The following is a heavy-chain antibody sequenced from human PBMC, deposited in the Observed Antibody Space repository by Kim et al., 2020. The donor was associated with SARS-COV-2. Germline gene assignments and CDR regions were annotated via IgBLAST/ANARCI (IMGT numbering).Heavy chain of an antibody. CDR3: AREYIIVATHFDY. V-gene: IGHV4-39*07. D-gene: IGHD5-12*01. J-gene: IGHJ4*02. Sequence: SNPSLKSRVTISVDTSKNQFSLKLSSVTAADTAVYYCAREYIIVATHFDYWGQGTLVTVSS.